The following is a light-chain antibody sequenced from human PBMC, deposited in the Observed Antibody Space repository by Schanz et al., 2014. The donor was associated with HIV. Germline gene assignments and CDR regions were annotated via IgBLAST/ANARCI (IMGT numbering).Light chain of an antibody. CDR2: GAS. Sequence: MVMTQSPATLSVSPGERATLSCRASQSVSNSYLAWYQQKPGQAPRLLIYGASNRAPGIPDRFSGSGSGTDFTLTISRLEPEDFAVYCCQQYSASPRTFGQGTKVEI. CDR1: QSVSNSY. V-gene: IGKV3-20*01. J-gene: IGKJ1*01. CDR3: QQYSASPRT.